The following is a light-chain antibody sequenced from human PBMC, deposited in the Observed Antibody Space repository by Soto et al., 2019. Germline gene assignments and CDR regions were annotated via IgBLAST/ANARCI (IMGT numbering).Light chain of an antibody. CDR2: RNN. V-gene: IGLV1-47*01. CDR1: SSNIGSNF. Sequence: QPVLTQPSSASGTPGQRVTISCSGSSSNIGSNFVYWYQQLPGTAPKLLIHRNNQRPSGVPDRFSGSKSGTSASLAISGLRSEDEADYYCAAWDDSLSGQVFGTGTKLTVL. J-gene: IGLJ1*01. CDR3: AAWDDSLSGQV.